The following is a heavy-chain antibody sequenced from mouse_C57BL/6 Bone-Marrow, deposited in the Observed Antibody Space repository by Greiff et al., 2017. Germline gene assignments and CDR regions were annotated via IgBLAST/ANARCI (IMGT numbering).Heavy chain of an antibody. D-gene: IGHD1-1*01. CDR3: AYGSSPFYFDY. Sequence: QVQLKESGAELVRPGTSVKMSCKASGYTFTNYWIGWAKQRPGHGLEWIGDIYPGGGYTNYNEKFKGKATLTADKSSSTAYMQFSSLTSEDSAIYYCAYGSSPFYFDYWGQGTTLTVS. CDR1: GYTFTNYW. CDR2: IYPGGGYT. V-gene: IGHV1-63*01. J-gene: IGHJ2*01.